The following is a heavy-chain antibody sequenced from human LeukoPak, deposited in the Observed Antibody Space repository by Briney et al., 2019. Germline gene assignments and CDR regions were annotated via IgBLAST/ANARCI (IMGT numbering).Heavy chain of an antibody. CDR2: MNPNSGNT. V-gene: IGHV1-8*03. J-gene: IGHJ3*02. CDR1: GYTFTGYY. D-gene: IGHD1-1*01. Sequence: ASVKVSCKASGYTFTGYYMHWVRQAPGQGLEWMGWMNPNSGNTGYAQKFQGRVTITRNTSISTAYMELSSLRSEDTAVYYCSIGRYAFDIWGQGTMVTVSS. CDR3: SIGRYAFDI.